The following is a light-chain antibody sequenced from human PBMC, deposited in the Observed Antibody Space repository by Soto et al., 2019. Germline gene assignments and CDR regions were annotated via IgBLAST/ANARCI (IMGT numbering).Light chain of an antibody. CDR1: SSDVGTYNY. Sequence: QSALTQPASVSGSPGQSITISCTGTSSDVGTYNYVSWYQQHPGKAPKVMIYEVTNRPSGVSNRFSGSKSGNTASLTISGLQAEDEADYYCSSSTTSSTVVYGGGTKLTVL. V-gene: IGLV2-14*01. CDR2: EVT. J-gene: IGLJ2*01. CDR3: SSSTTSSTVV.